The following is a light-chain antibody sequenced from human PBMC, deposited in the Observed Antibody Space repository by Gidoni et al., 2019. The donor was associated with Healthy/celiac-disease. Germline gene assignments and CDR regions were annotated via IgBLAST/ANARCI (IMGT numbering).Light chain of an antibody. CDR3: QSYDSSLRDVV. V-gene: IGLV1-40*01. Sequence: QSVRTQPPSVAGAPGQRVTISCTGSSSNIGAGYDVHWYQQLPGTAPKLLIYGNSNRPSGVPDRFSGSTSGTSASLAITGLQAEDEADYYCQSYDSSLRDVVFGGGTKLTVL. CDR2: GNS. J-gene: IGLJ2*01. CDR1: SSNIGAGYD.